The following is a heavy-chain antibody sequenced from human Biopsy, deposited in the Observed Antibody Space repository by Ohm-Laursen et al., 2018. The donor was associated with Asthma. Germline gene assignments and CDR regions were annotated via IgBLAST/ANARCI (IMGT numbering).Heavy chain of an antibody. CDR3: ALSQDSGFDDHSPSWFDP. J-gene: IGHJ5*02. CDR2: IYWDDYN. V-gene: IGHV2-5*02. CDR1: GFSLRTPGVG. D-gene: IGHD3-9*01. Sequence: STQTLTLTCSFSGFSLRTPGVGVGWIRQSPGKALEWLALIYWDDYNLFRPSLKRRLTITKDPSKNQVVLTMTKIDPVDSGTDYCALSQDSGFDDHSPSWFDPWGQGTLVTVSS.